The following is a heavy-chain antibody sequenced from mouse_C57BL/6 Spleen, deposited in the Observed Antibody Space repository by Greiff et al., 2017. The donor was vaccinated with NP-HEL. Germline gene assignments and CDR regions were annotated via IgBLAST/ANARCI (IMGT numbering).Heavy chain of an antibody. V-gene: IGHV1-82*01. CDR1: GYAFSSSW. D-gene: IGHD2-4*01. Sequence: QVQLQQSGPELVKPGASVKISCKASGYAFSSSWMNWVKQRPGTGLEWIGRIYPGDGDTNYNGKFKGKATLTADKSSSTAYMQLSSLTSEDSAVYFCATYDYDGPPFAYWGQGTLVTVSA. CDR3: ATYDYDGPPFAY. J-gene: IGHJ3*01. CDR2: IYPGDGDT.